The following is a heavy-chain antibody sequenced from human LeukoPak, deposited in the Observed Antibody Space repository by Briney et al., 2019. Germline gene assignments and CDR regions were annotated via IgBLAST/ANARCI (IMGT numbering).Heavy chain of an antibody. J-gene: IGHJ4*02. CDR2: TDEHGSIT. CDR1: GYTFSRYW. CDR3: VIDRGAQ. V-gene: IGHV3-74*01. Sequence: GGSLRLSCAASGYTFSRYWMHWVRQTPGKGLVWVSRTDEHGSITDYADSVRGRFTISRDNTKNLLYLQMNNLRAEDTAVYYCVIDRGAQWGQGTLVTVSS.